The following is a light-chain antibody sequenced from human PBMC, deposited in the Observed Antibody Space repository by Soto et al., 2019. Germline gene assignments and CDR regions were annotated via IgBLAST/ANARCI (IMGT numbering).Light chain of an antibody. V-gene: IGKV3-11*01. J-gene: IGKJ4*01. CDR3: QQRSNWPPRLT. Sequence: EIVLTQSPATLSLSPGERATLSCRASQSVSSYLAWYQQKPGQAPRLLIYDASNRATGIPARFSGSGSGTDITLTISSLEPEDFAVYHCQQRSNWPPRLTFGGGTKVEIK. CDR1: QSVSSY. CDR2: DAS.